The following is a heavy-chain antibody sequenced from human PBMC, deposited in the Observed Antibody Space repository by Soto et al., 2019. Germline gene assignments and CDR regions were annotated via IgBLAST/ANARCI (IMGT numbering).Heavy chain of an antibody. D-gene: IGHD6-19*01. CDR2: SIPIFATA. CDR1: GGTFTSYA. V-gene: IGHV1-69*06. Sequence: QVQLVQSGAEVKKPGSSVKVSCKASGGTFTSYAITWVRQAPGQGLEWMGGSIPIFATANYAQKFQGRVTTTADNSTSTAYMELSSLRSYDTAVYYCARAMGLAVGGPFAYWGEGTLVIVS. CDR3: ARAMGLAVGGPFAY. J-gene: IGHJ4*02.